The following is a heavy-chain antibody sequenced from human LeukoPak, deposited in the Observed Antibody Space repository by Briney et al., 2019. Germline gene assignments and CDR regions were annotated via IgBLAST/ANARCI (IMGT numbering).Heavy chain of an antibody. J-gene: IGHJ6*02. V-gene: IGHV3-23*01. CDR3: ARDLQYYVAMDV. CDR2: IGSDNKQ. Sequence: GWSLRLSCEASGFTFSAYAMTWVRQAPGKGLEWVSSIGSDNKQHYSESVKGRFAISRDNSKSMLFLQLNRLRAEDTALYYCARDLQYYVAMDVWGQGTTVTVSS. CDR1: GFTFSAYA. D-gene: IGHD3-10*02.